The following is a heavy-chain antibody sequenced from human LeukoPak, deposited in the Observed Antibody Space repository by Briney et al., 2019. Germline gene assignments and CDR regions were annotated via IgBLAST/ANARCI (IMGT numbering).Heavy chain of an antibody. D-gene: IGHD2-2*01. CDR1: GYTFTGYY. V-gene: IGHV1-2*02. CDR2: INPNSGGT. CDR3: ARDRHCSSTSCYRGEDY. Sequence: ASVKVSCKASGYTFTGYYMHWVRQAPGQGLEWMGWINPNSGGTNYAQKFQGRVTMTRDTSISTAYMELSRLRSDDTAVYYCARDRHCSSTSCYRGEDYWGQGTLVTVSS. J-gene: IGHJ4*02.